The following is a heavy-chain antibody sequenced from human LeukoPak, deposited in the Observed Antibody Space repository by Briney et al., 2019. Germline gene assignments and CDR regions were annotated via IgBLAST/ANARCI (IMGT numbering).Heavy chain of an antibody. CDR3: ARAGPLYSGNYLGF. CDR1: GYTFTGYY. V-gene: IGHV1-2*02. Sequence: GASLKVSCKASGYTFTGYYMNWVRQAPGQGLEWMGWINPNSGDTNSAQKFQGRVTMTRDTSISTAYMELSRLTSDDTAVYYCARAGPLYSGNYLGFWGQGTLVTVSS. J-gene: IGHJ4*02. D-gene: IGHD1-26*01. CDR2: INPNSGDT.